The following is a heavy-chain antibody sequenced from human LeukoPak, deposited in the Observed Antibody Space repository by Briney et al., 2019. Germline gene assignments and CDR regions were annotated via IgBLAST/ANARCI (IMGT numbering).Heavy chain of an antibody. Sequence: LPETLSLTCTVSGASISNYYWSWIRQPAGEGLEWIGRISTSGSTNYNPSLESRVTMSVDTSKNQFSLKLSSVTAADTAVYYCARGTLYSGWSYYLDYWGQGTLVTVSS. J-gene: IGHJ4*02. CDR2: ISTSGST. D-gene: IGHD6-19*01. V-gene: IGHV4-4*07. CDR3: ARGTLYSGWSYYLDY. CDR1: GASISNYY.